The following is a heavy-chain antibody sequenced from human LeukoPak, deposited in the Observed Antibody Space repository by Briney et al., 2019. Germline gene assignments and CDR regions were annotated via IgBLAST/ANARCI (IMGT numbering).Heavy chain of an antibody. CDR3: ARRMDY. CDR1: GGSISSSNYY. Sequence: PSETLSLTCTVSGGSISSSNYYWGWIRQPPGKGLEWIGRIYYSGTTYYNLSLRSRVTISVDTSKNQFSLKLSSVTAADTAVYYCARRMDYWGQGTLVTVSS. V-gene: IGHV4-39*01. CDR2: IYYSGTT. J-gene: IGHJ4*02.